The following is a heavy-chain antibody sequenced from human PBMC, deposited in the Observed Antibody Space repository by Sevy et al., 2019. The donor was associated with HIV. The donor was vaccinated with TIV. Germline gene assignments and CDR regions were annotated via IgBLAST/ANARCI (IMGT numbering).Heavy chain of an antibody. D-gene: IGHD6-6*01. J-gene: IGHJ3*02. CDR2: ISPSGGSR. V-gene: IGHV1-46*01. CDR1: GYTFTSYY. CDR3: ARDTGTTITARASAFDI. Sequence: ASVKVSCKASGYTFTSYYMHWVRQAPGQGLEWMGMISPSGGSRSYAQKFQGRVTMTRDTSTSIVYMELSSLRSEDTAVYYCARDTGTTITARASAFDIWGQGTMVTVSS.